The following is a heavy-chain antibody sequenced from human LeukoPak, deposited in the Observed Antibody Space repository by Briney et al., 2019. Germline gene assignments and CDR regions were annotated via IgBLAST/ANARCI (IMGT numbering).Heavy chain of an antibody. CDR2: INPNSGGT. D-gene: IGHD3-9*01. CDR1: GYTFTGYY. V-gene: IGHV1-2*02. J-gene: IGHJ4*02. Sequence: ASVKVSCKASGYTFTGYYMHWVRQAPGQGLEWMGWINPNSGGTNYAQKLQGRVTMTTDTSTSTAYMELRSLRSDDTAVYYCARVFARYFDWLLYYFDYWGQGTLVTVSS. CDR3: ARVFARYFDWLLYYFDY.